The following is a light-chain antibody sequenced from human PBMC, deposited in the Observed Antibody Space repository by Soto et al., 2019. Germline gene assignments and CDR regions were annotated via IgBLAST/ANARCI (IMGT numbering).Light chain of an antibody. J-gene: IGKJ2*01. V-gene: IGKV3-20*01. CDR1: QTVGNIY. CDR3: QQFGASPRYT. CDR2: EAS. Sequence: EILLTQSPGTLSLSPGERATLSCRTSQTVGNIYLAWYPQKPGQAPRLLIYEASRRATGIPGRFSGSGSGTDFTLTISRLEPEDFAVYYCQQFGASPRYTFGQGTKLEI.